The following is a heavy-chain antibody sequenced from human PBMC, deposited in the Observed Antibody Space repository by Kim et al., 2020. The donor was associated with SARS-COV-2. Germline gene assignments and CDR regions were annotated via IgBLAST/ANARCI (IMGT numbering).Heavy chain of an antibody. Sequence: SQTLSLTCAISGDRVSSNSAAWHWIRQSPSRGLEWLGRTYYRSKWYNDYAVSVKSRITINPDTSKNQFSLQLNSVTPEDTAVYYCARTEGLLWFGELFPHYGMDVWGQGTTVTVSS. V-gene: IGHV6-1*01. CDR3: ARTEGLLWFGELFPHYGMDV. CDR1: GDRVSSNSAA. J-gene: IGHJ6*02. CDR2: TYYRSKWYN. D-gene: IGHD3-10*01.